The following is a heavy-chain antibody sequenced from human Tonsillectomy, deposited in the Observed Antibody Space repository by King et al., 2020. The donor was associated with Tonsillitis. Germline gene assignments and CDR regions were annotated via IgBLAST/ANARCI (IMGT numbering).Heavy chain of an antibody. CDR2: ISGHNGDT. CDR1: GYTFITYG. D-gene: IGHD3-10*01. CDR3: ARDLVYYSSGIDWDDTFDI. Sequence: QLVQSGGEVKKPGASVKVSCKASGYTFITYGLSWVRQAPGQGLEWLGWISGHNGDTNYAPRLRGRVVMTADTTTSTAYMELRSLTPDDTAVYYCARDLVYYSSGIDWDDTFDIWGQGTMVTVSS. V-gene: IGHV1-18*01. J-gene: IGHJ3*02.